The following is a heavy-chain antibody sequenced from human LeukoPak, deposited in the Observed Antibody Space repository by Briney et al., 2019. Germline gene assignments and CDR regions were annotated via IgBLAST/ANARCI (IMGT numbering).Heavy chain of an antibody. CDR2: IGYDGRNK. Sequence: GGSLRLSSAASGFTFSSYGIHWVRQAPGKGLEWVTFIGYDGRNKYYADSVKGRFTISRDNSKNTLYLQMNSLRAEDTAVYYCAKDNAYYYADYWGQGTLVTVSS. CDR1: GFTFSSYG. D-gene: IGHD3-10*01. CDR3: AKDNAYYYADY. V-gene: IGHV3-30*02. J-gene: IGHJ4*02.